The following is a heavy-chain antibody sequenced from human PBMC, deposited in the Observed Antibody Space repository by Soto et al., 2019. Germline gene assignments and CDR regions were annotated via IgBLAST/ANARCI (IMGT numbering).Heavy chain of an antibody. CDR2: VYYTETT. Sequence: GPGPQNTSETLSLTCSLSGGSINSSDHFWGWIRQTPGKGLEWIGSVYYTETTYYNPSLKSPVTISVETSRNTFSLKVNSVTAADTGIYYCARQRVLSTNMFITSFDPWGQGTLVTVS. CDR1: GGSINSSDHF. J-gene: IGHJ5*02. CDR3: ARQRVLSTNMFITSFDP. V-gene: IGHV4-39*01. D-gene: IGHD3-10*02.